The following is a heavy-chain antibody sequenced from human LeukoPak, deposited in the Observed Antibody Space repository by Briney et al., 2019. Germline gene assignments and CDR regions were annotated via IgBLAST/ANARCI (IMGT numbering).Heavy chain of an antibody. CDR3: ARDEITVTSSIDY. V-gene: IGHV3-66*01. CDR2: ISSGDNT. J-gene: IGHJ4*02. D-gene: IGHD4-17*01. CDR1: GFTVSSNY. Sequence: GGSLRLSCAASGFTVSSNYMSWVRQAPGEGLEWVSLISSGDNTYYADSVKGRFTISRDKSKNTLYLQMNSLRAEDTAVYYCARDEITVTSSIDYWGQGTLVTVSS.